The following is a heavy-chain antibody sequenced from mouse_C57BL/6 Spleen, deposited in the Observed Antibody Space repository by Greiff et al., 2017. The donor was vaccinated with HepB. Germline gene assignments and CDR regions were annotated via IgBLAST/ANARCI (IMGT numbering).Heavy chain of an antibody. CDR3: ARVGTTVVATDAMDY. J-gene: IGHJ4*01. V-gene: IGHV1-26*01. CDR1: GYTFTDYY. Sequence: VQLQQSGPELVKPGASVKISCKASGYTFTDYYMNWVKQSHGKSLEWIGDINPNNGGTSYNQKFKGKATLTVDKSSSTAYMELRSLTSEVSAVYYGARVGTTVVATDAMDYWGQGTSVTVSS. CDR2: INPNNGGT. D-gene: IGHD1-1*01.